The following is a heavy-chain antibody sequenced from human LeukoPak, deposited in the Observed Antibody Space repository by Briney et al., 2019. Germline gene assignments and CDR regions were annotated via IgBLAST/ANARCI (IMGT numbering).Heavy chain of an antibody. V-gene: IGHV5-51*01. CDR3: ARYRDSGTYCDY. CDR1: GYSFTSYW. CDR2: IYPGDSDT. J-gene: IGHJ4*02. Sequence: HGGSLKVSRKGSGYSFTSYWIAGVRQIPGKGLEWMGIIYPGDSDTRDSPSFQGQVTISVDNSISTAYVQWSSLKASDTAMYYCARYRDSGTYCDYWGQGTQVTVSS. D-gene: IGHD1-26*01.